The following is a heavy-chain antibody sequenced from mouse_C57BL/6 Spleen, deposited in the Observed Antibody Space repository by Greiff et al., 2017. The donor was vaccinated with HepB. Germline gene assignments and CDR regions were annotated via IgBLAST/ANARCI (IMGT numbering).Heavy chain of an antibody. J-gene: IGHJ4*01. CDR2: SRNKANDYTT. CDR1: GFTFSDFY. Sequence: EVMLVESGVGLVQSGRSLRLSCATSGFTFSDFYMEWVRQAPGKGLEWIAASRNKANDYTTEYSASVKGRFIVSRDTSQSILYLQMNALRAEDTAIYYCAREVYPYAMDYWGQGTSVTVSS. CDR3: AREVYPYAMDY. V-gene: IGHV7-1*01.